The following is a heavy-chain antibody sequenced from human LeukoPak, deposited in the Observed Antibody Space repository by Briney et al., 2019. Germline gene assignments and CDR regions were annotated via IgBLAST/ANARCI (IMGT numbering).Heavy chain of an antibody. CDR2: ISAYNGNT. D-gene: IGHD1-26*01. CDR1: GYTFTSYG. CDR3: ARRYSGSYVYYFDY. Sequence: ASVKVSCKASGYTFTSYGISWVRQAPGQGLEWMGWISAYNGNTNYAQKLQGRVTMTTDTSTSTAYMELRSLRSDDTAVYYCARRYSGSYVYYFDYWGQGTLVTVSS. J-gene: IGHJ4*02. V-gene: IGHV1-18*01.